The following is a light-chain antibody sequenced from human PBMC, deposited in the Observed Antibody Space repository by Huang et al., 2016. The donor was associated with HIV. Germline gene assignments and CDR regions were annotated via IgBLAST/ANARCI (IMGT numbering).Light chain of an antibody. V-gene: IGKV3-15*01. Sequence: IVMTQSPVTLSVSPGERATLSCRASQGVGKNLAWYKQKPGKAPRLLIYGASTRATGSPARFSGSGSGSEFTLTISSLQSEDFAVYYCQKYNNWPRTFGQGTKVEIK. J-gene: IGKJ1*01. CDR3: QKYNNWPRT. CDR2: GAS. CDR1: QGVGKN.